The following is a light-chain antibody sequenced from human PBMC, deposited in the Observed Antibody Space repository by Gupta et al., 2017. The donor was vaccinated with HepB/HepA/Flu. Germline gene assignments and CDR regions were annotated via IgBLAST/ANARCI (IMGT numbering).Light chain of an antibody. Sequence: IRMTQSPSSFSASTGDRVTITCRASQGISSYLAWYQQKPGKAPKLLIYAASTLQSGVPSRFSGSGSGTDFTLTISCLQSEDFATYYCQQYYSYPLTFGGGTKVEIK. V-gene: IGKV1-8*01. CDR3: QQYYSYPLT. CDR1: QGISSY. J-gene: IGKJ4*01. CDR2: AAS.